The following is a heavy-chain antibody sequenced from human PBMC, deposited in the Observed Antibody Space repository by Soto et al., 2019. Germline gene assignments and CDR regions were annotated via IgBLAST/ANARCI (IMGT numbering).Heavy chain of an antibody. V-gene: IGHV3-7*03. Sequence: GGSLRLSCAASGFTFSRNWMSWVRQAPGKGLEWVANIKQDGSEKYYADAVKGRFTLSRDIVENSLYLQMNSLRAEDTALYYFAKDRPRRTSRYFFADWGQGSQVTVDS. D-gene: IGHD2-21*01. CDR1: GFTFSRNW. CDR3: AKDRPRRTSRYFFAD. J-gene: IGHJ1*01. CDR2: IKQDGSEK.